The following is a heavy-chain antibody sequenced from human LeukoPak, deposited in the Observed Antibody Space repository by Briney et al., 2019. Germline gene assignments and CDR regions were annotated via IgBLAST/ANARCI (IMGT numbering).Heavy chain of an antibody. V-gene: IGHV3-23*01. CDR3: AKAGRGHMREGVLATGRKHYYYMDV. D-gene: IGHD1-1*01. CDR2: ISAIGGTT. Sequence: GGSLRLSCAASGLIVNKRYMTWVRQAPGKGLEWVSVISAIGGTTYYADSVKGRFTVSRDNSENTLYLQMNSLRGEDTAVYYCAKAGRGHMREGVLATGRKHYYYMDVWGKGTAVTVTS. CDR1: GLIVNKRY. J-gene: IGHJ6*03.